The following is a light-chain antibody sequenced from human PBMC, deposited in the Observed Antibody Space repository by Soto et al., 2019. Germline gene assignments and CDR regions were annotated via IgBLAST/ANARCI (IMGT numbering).Light chain of an antibody. J-gene: IGLJ2*01. Sequence: QSVLTQPPSVSAAPGQKVTISCSGSSSNIGSNFVSWYQQFPGTAPRLLIYEDNKRPSGIPDRFSASKSGTSATLGISGLQSGDEADYYCGTWDSRLSAVFGGGTKVTVL. CDR2: EDN. V-gene: IGLV1-51*01. CDR1: SSNIGSNF. CDR3: GTWDSRLSAV.